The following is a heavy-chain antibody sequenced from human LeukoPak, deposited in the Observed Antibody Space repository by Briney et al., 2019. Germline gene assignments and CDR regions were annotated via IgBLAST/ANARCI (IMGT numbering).Heavy chain of an antibody. Sequence: GGSLRLSCAASGSTFSSYEMNWVRQAPGKGLEWVSYISSSGSTIYYADSVKGRFTISRDNAKNSLYLQMNSLRAEDTAVYYCARVMEWLQIDYWGQGTLVTVSS. CDR1: GSTFSSYE. CDR2: ISSSGSTI. D-gene: IGHD5-12*01. CDR3: ARVMEWLQIDY. J-gene: IGHJ4*02. V-gene: IGHV3-48*03.